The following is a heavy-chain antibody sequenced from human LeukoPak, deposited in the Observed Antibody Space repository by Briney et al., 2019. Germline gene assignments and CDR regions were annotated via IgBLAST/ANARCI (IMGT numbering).Heavy chain of an antibody. CDR1: GFRFSGYW. CDR2: ISSEGSNT. Sequence: GASESLSRPPYGFRFSGYWTRWVRRDPGKGIVWVSHISSEGSNTTYADSVKGRFTVPRDNAKNILYLKMNSLRAEDTAVYFCARAGRSGWGTHIPDWGQGTLVTVSS. V-gene: IGHV3-74*01. CDR3: ARAGRSGWGTHIPD. J-gene: IGHJ4*02. D-gene: IGHD3-3*01.